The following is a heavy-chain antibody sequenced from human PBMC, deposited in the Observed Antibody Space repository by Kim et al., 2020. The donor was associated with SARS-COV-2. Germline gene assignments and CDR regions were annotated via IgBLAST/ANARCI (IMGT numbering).Heavy chain of an antibody. CDR2: IATTSSFT. CDR1: GFTFSDYY. D-gene: IGHD2-15*01. V-gene: IGHV3-11*05. Sequence: GGSLRLSCAASGFTFSDYYMSWVRQAPGKGLEWVSYIATTSSFTNYADSVEGRFTISRDNARNSVFLQMNSLRVEDTAVYYCAREAQGYCRGGRCYSGRHFDGWGQGTLVTVSS. CDR3: AREAQGYCRGGRCYSGRHFDG. J-gene: IGHJ4*02.